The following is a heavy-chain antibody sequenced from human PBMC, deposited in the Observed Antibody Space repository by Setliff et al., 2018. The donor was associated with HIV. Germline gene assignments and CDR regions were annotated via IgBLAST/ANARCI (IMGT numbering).Heavy chain of an antibody. CDR3: ARTGSYPDFDY. Sequence: GGSLRLSCAASGLTGLTFSNYAMNWVRQAPGKGLEWVSTISGSGGSTYYADSVKGRFTISRDNAKNSLYLQMNSLRAEDTAVYYCARTGSYPDFDYWGQGTLVTVSS. CDR2: ISGSGGST. J-gene: IGHJ4*02. D-gene: IGHD3-10*01. CDR1: GLTGLTFSNYA. V-gene: IGHV3-23*01.